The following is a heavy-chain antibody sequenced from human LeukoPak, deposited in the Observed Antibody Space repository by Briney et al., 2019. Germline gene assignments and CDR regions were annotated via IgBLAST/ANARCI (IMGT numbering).Heavy chain of an antibody. D-gene: IGHD3-22*01. CDR1: GGSISSYY. J-gene: IGHJ6*03. CDR3: ARDGYSRNGYYYYYMDV. CDR2: IYTSGST. V-gene: IGHV4-4*07. Sequence: PSETLSLTCTVSGGSISSYYWSWIRQPAGKGLEWIGRIYTSGSTNYNPSLKSRVTMSVDTSKNQFSLKLSSVTAADTAVYHCARDGYSRNGYYYYYMDVWGKGTTVTISS.